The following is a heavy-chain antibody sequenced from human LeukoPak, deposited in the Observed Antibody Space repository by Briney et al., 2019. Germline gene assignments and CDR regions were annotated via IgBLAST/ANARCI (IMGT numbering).Heavy chain of an antibody. CDR1: GFTVSSNY. CDR3: ARDGQYCSSTSCYEFDY. Sequence: GGSLRLSCAASGFTVSSNYMSWVRQAPGKGLEWFSVIYSGGSTYYADSVKGRFTISRDNSKNTLYLQMNSLRAEDTAVYYCARDGQYCSSTSCYEFDYWGQGTLVTVSS. V-gene: IGHV3-66*01. CDR2: IYSGGST. D-gene: IGHD2-2*01. J-gene: IGHJ4*02.